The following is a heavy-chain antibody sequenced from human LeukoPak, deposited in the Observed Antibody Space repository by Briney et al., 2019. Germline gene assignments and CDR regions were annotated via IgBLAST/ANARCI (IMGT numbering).Heavy chain of an antibody. CDR2: IAYDGSRA. CDR3: TRYNNDHFDY. Sequence: GGTLRLTCAGSGFTFGGYGMHWFRQPPGKGREWVAVIAYDGSRAFYAASVKGRFTISRDNSKNTMSVQMDDLRAEDTAVYYCTRYNNDHFDYWGQGTLVTVSS. D-gene: IGHD1-14*01. V-gene: IGHV3-33*01. CDR1: GFTFGGYG. J-gene: IGHJ4*02.